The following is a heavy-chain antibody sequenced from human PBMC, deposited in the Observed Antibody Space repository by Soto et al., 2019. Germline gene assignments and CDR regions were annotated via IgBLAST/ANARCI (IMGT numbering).Heavy chain of an antibody. V-gene: IGHV3-23*01. CDR2: ISGSGGST. Sequence: GGSLRLSCAASGFTFSSYAMSWVRQAPGKGLEWVSAISGSGGSTYYADSVKGRFTISRDNSKNTLYLQMNSLRAEDTAVYYCAKDPTTDYSWWSYRRFDHWGQGTLVTVSS. J-gene: IGHJ4*02. D-gene: IGHD3-16*02. CDR1: GFTFSSYA. CDR3: AKDPTTDYSWWSYRRFDH.